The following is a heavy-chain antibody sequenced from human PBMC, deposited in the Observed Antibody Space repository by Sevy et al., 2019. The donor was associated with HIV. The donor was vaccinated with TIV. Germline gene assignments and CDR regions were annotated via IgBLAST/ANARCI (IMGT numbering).Heavy chain of an antibody. J-gene: IGHJ4*02. CDR3: ARGAYYDSSGYYYRFDY. CDR1: GGTFSSYA. CDR2: IIPIFGTA. V-gene: IGHV1-69*06. Sequence: ASVKVSCKASGGTFSSYAISWVRQAPGQGLEWMGGIIPIFGTANYAQKFQGRVTITADKSTSTAYMELSSLRSGDRAVYYCARGAYYDSSGYYYRFDYWGQGTLVTVSS. D-gene: IGHD3-22*01.